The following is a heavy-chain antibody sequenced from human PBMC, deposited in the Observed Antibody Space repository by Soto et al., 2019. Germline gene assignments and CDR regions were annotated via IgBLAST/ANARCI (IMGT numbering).Heavy chain of an antibody. D-gene: IGHD3-10*01. Sequence: SETLSLTCTVSGGSISSYYWSWIRQPPGKGLEWIGYIYYSGSTNYNPSLKSRVTISVDTSKNQFSLKLSSVTAADTAVYYCAATGITMVRGSDPYYYYMDVWGKGTTVTVSS. V-gene: IGHV4-59*08. CDR1: GGSISSYY. J-gene: IGHJ6*03. CDR3: AATGITMVRGSDPYYYYMDV. CDR2: IYYSGST.